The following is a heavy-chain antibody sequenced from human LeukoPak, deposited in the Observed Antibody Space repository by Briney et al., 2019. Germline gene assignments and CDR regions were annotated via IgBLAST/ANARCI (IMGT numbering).Heavy chain of an antibody. D-gene: IGHD5-18*01. V-gene: IGHV3-53*01. J-gene: IGHJ4*02. CDR1: GFTFSSYA. CDR2: IYSGGTT. CDR3: ASGYSYGRLFDY. Sequence: GGSLRLSCAASGFTFSSYAMNWVRQAPGKGLEWVSVIYSGGTTDYADSVKGRFTISRDNSKNTLYLQMNSLRAEDTAVYYCASGYSYGRLFDYWGQGTLVTVSS.